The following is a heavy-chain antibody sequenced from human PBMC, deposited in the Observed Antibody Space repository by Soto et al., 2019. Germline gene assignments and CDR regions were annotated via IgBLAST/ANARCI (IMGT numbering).Heavy chain of an antibody. V-gene: IGHV1-69*01. CDR3: ALSPRTLGGVIRQFDWYFDL. J-gene: IGHJ2*01. Sequence: QVQLVQSGAEVKKPGSSVKVSCKASGGTFSSYAISWVRQAPGQGLEWMGGIIPIFGTANYAQKFQGRVTITADESTSTAYMELSSLRSEDTAVYYCALSPRTLGGVIRQFDWYFDLWGRGSLVTVSS. CDR2: IIPIFGTA. CDR1: GGTFSSYA. D-gene: IGHD3-16*02.